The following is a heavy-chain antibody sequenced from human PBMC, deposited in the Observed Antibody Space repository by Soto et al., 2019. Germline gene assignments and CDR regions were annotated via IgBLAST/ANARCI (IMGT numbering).Heavy chain of an antibody. J-gene: IGHJ4*02. D-gene: IGHD4-17*01. CDR2: ITGSGGST. CDR3: AKDRYGDYGGIDY. V-gene: IGHV3-23*01. Sequence: GGSLRLSCAASGFTFSTYAMIWVRQAPGKGLEWVSVITGSGGSTYYADYVKGRFTISRDTSKNTLFLKMNSLRAEDTAVYYCAKDRYGDYGGIDYWGQGTMVTVSS. CDR1: GFTFSTYA.